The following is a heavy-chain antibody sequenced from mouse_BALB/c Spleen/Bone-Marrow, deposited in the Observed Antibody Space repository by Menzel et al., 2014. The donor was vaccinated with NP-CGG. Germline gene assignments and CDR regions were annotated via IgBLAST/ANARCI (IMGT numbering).Heavy chain of an antibody. J-gene: IGHJ4*01. CDR2: VYPGNGDT. Sequence: QVQLQHSGAELVKPGVSVQMSCKASGYTFTTYNVHWIKQTPGQGLEWIGTVYPGNGDTSYNQKFKGRATLTADKSSSTAYMQLSSLTSEDSADYYGARDYGISPYAVDYWGQGTSVTVSS. CDR3: ARDYGISPYAVDY. D-gene: IGHD1-1*01. CDR1: GYTFTTYN. V-gene: IGHV1-12*01.